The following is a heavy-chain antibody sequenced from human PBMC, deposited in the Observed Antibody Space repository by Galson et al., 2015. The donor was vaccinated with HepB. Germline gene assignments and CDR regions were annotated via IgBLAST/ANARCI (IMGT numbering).Heavy chain of an antibody. Sequence: SLRLSCAASGFAFTSYSFNWVRQAPGKGLEWVSSTSSGSNSIDYADSVKGRFTISRHNAKSSLYLQMNSLRVEDTAVYYCARVLYSYERGNYYGLDVWGQGTTVTVSS. J-gene: IGHJ6*02. CDR1: GFAFTSYS. CDR2: TSSGSNSI. D-gene: IGHD5-18*01. V-gene: IGHV3-21*01. CDR3: ARVLYSYERGNYYGLDV.